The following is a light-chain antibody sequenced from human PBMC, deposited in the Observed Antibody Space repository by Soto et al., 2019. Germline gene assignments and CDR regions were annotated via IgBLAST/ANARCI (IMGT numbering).Light chain of an antibody. CDR3: QTWGTGIHVV. J-gene: IGLJ2*01. CDR1: SGHSSYA. CDR2: LNSDGSH. V-gene: IGLV4-69*01. Sequence: QLVLTQSPSASASLGASVKLTCTLSSGHSSYAIAWHQQQPEKGPRYLMKLNSDGSHSKGGGIPDRFSGSSSGAERYLTISSFQAEDEADYYCQTWGTGIHVVFGGGTKLTVL.